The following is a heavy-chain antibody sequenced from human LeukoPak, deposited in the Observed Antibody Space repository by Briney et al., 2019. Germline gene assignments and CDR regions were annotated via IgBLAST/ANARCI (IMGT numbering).Heavy chain of an antibody. V-gene: IGHV3-73*01. CDR1: GFTFSGSG. D-gene: IGHD4/OR15-4a*01. CDR3: SRQPPDYGGSDH. CDR2: IRSKANNYGP. Sequence: GGSLRLSCAASGFTFSGSGMHWVRQASGKGLEWVGRIRSKANNYGPAYAASVKGRFTISRDDPKNTAYLQMNSLKTEDTAVYYCSRQPPDYGGSDHWGQGTLVTVSS. J-gene: IGHJ4*02.